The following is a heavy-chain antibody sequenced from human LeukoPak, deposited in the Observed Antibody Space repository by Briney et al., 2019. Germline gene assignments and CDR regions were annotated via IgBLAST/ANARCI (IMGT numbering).Heavy chain of an antibody. V-gene: IGHV3-23*01. CDR3: AKRLAVGTTDWFDP. CDR2: ISDSGDNI. CDR1: GFTFSSYA. D-gene: IGHD1-26*01. Sequence: GGSLRLSCAASGFTFSSYAMSWVRQAPGKGLEWVSSISDSGDNIYYAHSVEGRFTLSRDNSKNTLYLQMNNLRAEDTALYHCAKRLAVGTTDWFDPWGLGTLVTVSS. J-gene: IGHJ5*02.